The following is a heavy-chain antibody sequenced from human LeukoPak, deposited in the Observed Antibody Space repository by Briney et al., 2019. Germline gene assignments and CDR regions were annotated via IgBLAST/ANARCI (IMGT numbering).Heavy chain of an antibody. D-gene: IGHD3-3*01. CDR3: ARAARPKLRFLDFDY. CDR2: LSSTGGTR. V-gene: IGHV3-48*01. CDR1: GFTFSTYD. J-gene: IGHJ4*02. Sequence: PGGSLRLSCVASGFTFSTYDMNWVRQAPGKGLEWVSYLSSTGGTRYYAKSVQGRFTISRDDSKNSLYLQISSLRAEDTAVYYCARAARPKLRFLDFDYWGQGTLLTVSS.